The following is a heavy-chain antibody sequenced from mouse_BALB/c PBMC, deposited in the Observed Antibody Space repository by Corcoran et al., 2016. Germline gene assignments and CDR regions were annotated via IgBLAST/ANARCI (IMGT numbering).Heavy chain of an antibody. CDR2: INTYTGEP. Sequence: QIQLVQSGPELKKPGETVKISCKASGYTFTNYGMNWVKQAPGKGLKWMGWINTYTGEPTYADDFKGRFAFSLETSASTAYLQINNLKNEDTATYYCASEAGTFYAMDYWGQGTSVTVSS. V-gene: IGHV9-3-1*01. J-gene: IGHJ4*01. CDR1: GYTFTNYG. CDR3: ASEAGTFYAMDY. D-gene: IGHD4-1*01.